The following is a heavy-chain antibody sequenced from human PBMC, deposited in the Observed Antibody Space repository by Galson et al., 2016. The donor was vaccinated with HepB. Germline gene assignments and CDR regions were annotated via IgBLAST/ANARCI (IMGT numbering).Heavy chain of an antibody. Sequence: SLRLSCAASGFTFSSYWMTWVRQAPGKGLEWVANIKEDGSEKYYVDSVKGLLTISRDNAQNSLYLHMNSLRADDTALYYFASALYVSSWYPWGQGTLVTVSS. J-gene: IGHJ5*02. CDR2: IKEDGSEK. CDR1: GFTFSSYW. V-gene: IGHV3-7*03. CDR3: ASALYVSSWYP. D-gene: IGHD6-13*01.